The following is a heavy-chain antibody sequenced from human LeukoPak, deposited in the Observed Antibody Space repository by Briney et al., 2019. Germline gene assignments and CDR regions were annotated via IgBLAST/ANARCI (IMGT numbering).Heavy chain of an antibody. CDR3: ARDYYDISGYLPFDY. D-gene: IGHD3-22*01. CDR1: GGTFSSYA. V-gene: IGHV1-18*01. CDR2: ISAYNDNT. J-gene: IGHJ4*02. Sequence: GASVKVSCKASGGTFSSYAISWVRQAPGQGLEWMGWISAYNDNTNYAQKLQGRVTMTTDTSTSTAYMELRSLRSDDTAVYYCARDYYDISGYLPFDYWGQGTLVTVSS.